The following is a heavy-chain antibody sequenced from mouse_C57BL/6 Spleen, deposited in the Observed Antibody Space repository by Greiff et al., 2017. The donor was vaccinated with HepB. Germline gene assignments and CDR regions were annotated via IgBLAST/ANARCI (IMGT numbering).Heavy chain of an antibody. CDR2: IWGGGST. D-gene: IGHD2-4*01. J-gene: IGHJ4*01. CDR3: AKHDDYDGGYYAMDY. Sequence: VKLEESGPGLVAPSQSLSITCTVSGFSLTSYGVDWVRQPPGKGLEWLGVIWGGGSTNYNSALMSRLSISKDNSKSKVFLKMNSLQTDATAMYYCAKHDDYDGGYYAMDYWGQGTSVTVSS. V-gene: IGHV2-9*01. CDR1: GFSLTSYG.